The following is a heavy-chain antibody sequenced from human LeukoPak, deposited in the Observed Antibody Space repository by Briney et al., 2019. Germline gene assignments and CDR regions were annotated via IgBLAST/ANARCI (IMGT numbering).Heavy chain of an antibody. CDR2: IYHSGST. D-gene: IGHD3-22*01. Sequence: PSETLSLTCTVSGGSITSFYRGWFRQPPGKGLEWIGYIYHSGSTNYNPSLKSRVTISIDTSRIQFSLKLSSVTAADTDVYYCARGRYDTSGYPDDFWGQGTLVTVSS. J-gene: IGHJ4*02. CDR1: GGSITSFY. CDR3: ARGRYDTSGYPDDF. V-gene: IGHV4-59*08.